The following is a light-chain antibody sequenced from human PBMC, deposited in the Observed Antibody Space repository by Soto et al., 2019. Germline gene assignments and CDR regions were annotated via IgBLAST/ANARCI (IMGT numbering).Light chain of an antibody. CDR2: GAS. CDR1: QGITNH. J-gene: IGKJ4*01. V-gene: IGKV1-16*01. CDR3: QHYHNYPLT. Sequence: DVQMTQSPFSLSASVGDRVTITCRASQGITNHLAWFQQKPGTAPKSLIYGASTLQSGVPSRFIGSGFGTDFTLTISSLQPEDFATYYCQHYHNYPLTCGGGTKVEIK.